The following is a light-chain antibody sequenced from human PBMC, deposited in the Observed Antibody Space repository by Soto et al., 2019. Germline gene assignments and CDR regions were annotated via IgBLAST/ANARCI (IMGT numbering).Light chain of an antibody. V-gene: IGKV3-11*01. CDR1: QSVGNY. CDR2: DVS. CDR3: QHRSNWPLT. Sequence: EIVLTQSPATLSLSPGERATLSCRASQSVGNYLGWYQQRPGQAPRLLIYDVSNRATGIPARFSGSGSGTDFTLTISSLESEDFAVYYCQHRSNWPLTFGGGTKVEIK. J-gene: IGKJ4*01.